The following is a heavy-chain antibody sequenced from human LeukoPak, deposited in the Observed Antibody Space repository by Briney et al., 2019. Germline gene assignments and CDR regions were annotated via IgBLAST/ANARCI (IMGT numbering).Heavy chain of an antibody. J-gene: IGHJ4*02. CDR3: ARGGYSYGSFDY. CDR1: GYSFTCYY. CDR2: INPNSGGT. V-gene: IGHV1-2*02. Sequence: GASVKVSCKASGYSFTCYYMHWVRQAPGQGLEWMGWINPNSGGTKYAQKFKGRVTMTRDTSISTAYMELSRLRSDDTPVYYCARGGYSYGSFDYWGQGTLVTVSS. D-gene: IGHD5-18*01.